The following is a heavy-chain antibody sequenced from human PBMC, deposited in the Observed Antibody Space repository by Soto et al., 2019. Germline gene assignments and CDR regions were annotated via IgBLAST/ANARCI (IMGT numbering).Heavy chain of an antibody. CDR1: GGSVSSGDYY. D-gene: IGHD1-1*01. CDR3: ATITQRIDY. V-gene: IGHV4-30-4*01. CDR2: IYYSGST. J-gene: IGHJ4*02. Sequence: PSETLSLTCTVSGGSVSSGDYYWSWIRQPPGKGLEWIGYIYYSGSTYYNPSLKSRVTISLDTSKDQFSLKLSSVTAADTAVYYCATITQRIDYWGQGTLVTVSS.